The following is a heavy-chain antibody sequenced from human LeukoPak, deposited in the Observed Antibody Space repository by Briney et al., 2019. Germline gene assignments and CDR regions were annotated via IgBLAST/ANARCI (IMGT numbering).Heavy chain of an antibody. CDR1: SGSVSVHSHY. V-gene: IGHV4-39*06. J-gene: IGHJ4*02. D-gene: IGHD3-10*01. CDR2: IYYTGST. Sequence: SETLSLTCTVSSGSVSVHSHYWGWVRQPPGMGLEWIGCIYYTGSTYYNASLKSRVTISVDTSKNQFPLNLTSVTAADTAVYYCTRDHYLSGFTWGQGTLVTVSS. CDR3: TRDHYLSGFT.